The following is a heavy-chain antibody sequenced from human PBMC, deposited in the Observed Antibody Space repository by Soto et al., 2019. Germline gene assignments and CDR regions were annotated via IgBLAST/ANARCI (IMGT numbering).Heavy chain of an antibody. Sequence: EVQLVESGGGLVQPGRSLRLSCAASGFTFRDYAMHWVRQAPGRGLEWVSGISWNGVAMGYADSVRGRFTISRDDAKNSLFLQMNSLRPEDTALYYCAKSFVAIRHLYLYMDVWGKGTTVTVSS. CDR3: AKSFVAIRHLYLYMDV. J-gene: IGHJ6*03. D-gene: IGHD1-1*01. CDR1: GFTFRDYA. V-gene: IGHV3-9*01. CDR2: ISWNGVAM.